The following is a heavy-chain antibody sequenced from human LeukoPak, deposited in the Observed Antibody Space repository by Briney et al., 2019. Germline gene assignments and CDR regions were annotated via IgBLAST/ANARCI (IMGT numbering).Heavy chain of an antibody. V-gene: IGHV3-30-3*01. D-gene: IGHD3-3*01. J-gene: IGHJ6*02. CDR1: EFTFSSFA. Sequence: PGGSLRLSCAASEFTFSSFALHWVRQAPGKGLEWVAVISYDGNSKYYTDSVKGQFTISRDNSKNTLYLQMNSLRSEDTAVYYCAREVPIFGVLTPDVWGQGTTVTVSS. CDR3: AREVPIFGVLTPDV. CDR2: ISYDGNSK.